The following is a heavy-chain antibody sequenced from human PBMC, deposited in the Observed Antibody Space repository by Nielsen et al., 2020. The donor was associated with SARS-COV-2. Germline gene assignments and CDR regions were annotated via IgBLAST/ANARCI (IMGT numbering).Heavy chain of an antibody. CDR3: ARDIAIVVVPAAIHGYQDAFDI. Sequence: GESLKISCAASGFTFSSYGMHWVRQAPGKGLEWVAVIWYDGSNKYYADSVKGRFTISRDNSKNTLYLQMNSLRAEDTAVYYCARDIAIVVVPAAIHGYQDAFDIWGQGTMVTVSS. CDR1: GFTFSSYG. D-gene: IGHD2-2*01. J-gene: IGHJ3*02. CDR2: IWYDGSNK. V-gene: IGHV3-33*01.